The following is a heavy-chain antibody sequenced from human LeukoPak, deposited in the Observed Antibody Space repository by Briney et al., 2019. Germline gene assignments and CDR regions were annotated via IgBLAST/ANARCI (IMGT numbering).Heavy chain of an antibody. D-gene: IGHD6-6*01. J-gene: IGHJ5*02. CDR3: VKSGAARLLYKVDWFDP. Sequence: QPGRSLRLSCAASGFTFSNYGIHWVRQAPGKGLEWVAVIWYDGTNAYYADSVKGRFTISRDNSKNTLYLQMNSPRAEDTAVYYCVKSGAARLLYKVDWFDPWGQGTLVIVSS. CDR1: GFTFSNYG. V-gene: IGHV3-33*06. CDR2: IWYDGTNA.